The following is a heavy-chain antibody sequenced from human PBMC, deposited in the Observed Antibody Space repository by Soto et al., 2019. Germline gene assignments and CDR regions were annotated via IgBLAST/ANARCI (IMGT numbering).Heavy chain of an antibody. CDR2: ISGSGGST. D-gene: IGHD3-9*01. Sequence: GGSLRLSCAASGFTFSSYAMSWVRQAPGKGLEWVSAISGSGGSTYYADSVKGRFTISRDNSKNTLYLQMNSLRAEDTAVYYCANGAEAYDISTGYYSGDFDYWGQGTLVTVSS. CDR3: ANGAEAYDISTGYYSGDFDY. J-gene: IGHJ4*02. V-gene: IGHV3-23*01. CDR1: GFTFSSYA.